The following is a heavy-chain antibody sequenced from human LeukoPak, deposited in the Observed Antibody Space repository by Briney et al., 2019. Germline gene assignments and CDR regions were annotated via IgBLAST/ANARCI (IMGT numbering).Heavy chain of an antibody. CDR1: GGSISSSSYY. V-gene: IGHV4-39*01. CDR3: ARVRLDFVVVPAATHYWFDP. Sequence: SETLSLTCTVSGGSISSSSYYWGWIRQPPGKGLEWIGSIYYSGSTYYNPSLKSRVTISVDTSKNQFSLKLSSVTAADTAVYYCARVRLDFVVVPAATHYWFDPWGQGTLVTVSS. D-gene: IGHD2-2*03. CDR2: IYYSGST. J-gene: IGHJ5*02.